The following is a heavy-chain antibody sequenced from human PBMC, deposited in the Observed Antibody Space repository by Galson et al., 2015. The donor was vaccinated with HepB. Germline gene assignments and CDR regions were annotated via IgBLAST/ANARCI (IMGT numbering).Heavy chain of an antibody. CDR3: ATAFPSWSYWEEGMDV. V-gene: IGHV1-69-2*01. D-gene: IGHD1-26*01. CDR2: VDPEDGET. J-gene: IGHJ6*02. Sequence: VKASCKVSGYTFTDYYMHWMQQAPGKGLEWIGLVDPEDGETIYAEKFQGRVSVTADRSTDTGYMELSSLRSEDTAVYYCATAFPSWSYWEEGMDVWGQGTTVTVSS. CDR1: GYTFTDYY.